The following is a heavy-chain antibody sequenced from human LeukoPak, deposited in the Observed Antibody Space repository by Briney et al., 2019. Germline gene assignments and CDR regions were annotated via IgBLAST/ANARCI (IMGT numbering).Heavy chain of an antibody. Sequence: ASVKVSCKASGYTFTSYGISWVRQAPGQGLEWMGGFDPEDGETIYAQKFQGRVTMTEDTSTDTAYMELSSLRSEDTAVYYCATVTPAVLRYFDWLSLVFDYWGQGTLVTVSS. CDR3: ATVTPAVLRYFDWLSLVFDY. J-gene: IGHJ4*02. D-gene: IGHD3-9*01. V-gene: IGHV1-24*01. CDR1: GYTFTSYG. CDR2: FDPEDGET.